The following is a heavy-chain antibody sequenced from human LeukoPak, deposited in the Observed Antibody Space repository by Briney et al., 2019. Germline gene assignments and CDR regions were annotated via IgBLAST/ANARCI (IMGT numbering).Heavy chain of an antibody. CDR2: ISSSSSTI. J-gene: IGHJ3*02. V-gene: IGHV3-48*02. D-gene: IGHD3-16*01. Sequence: GGSLRLSCAASGFTFSSYSMNWVRQAPGKGLEWVSYISSSSSTIYYADSVKGRFTIYRDNAKNSLYLQMNSLRDEDTAVYYGARDRGGIMITFGGVFDAFDIWGQGTMVTVSS. CDR3: ARDRGGIMITFGGVFDAFDI. CDR1: GFTFSSYS.